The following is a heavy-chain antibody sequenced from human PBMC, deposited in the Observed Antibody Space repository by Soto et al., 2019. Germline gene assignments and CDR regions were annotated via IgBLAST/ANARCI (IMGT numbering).Heavy chain of an antibody. CDR2: ISAYNGNT. CDR3: ARGVGSFALKYYCDS. J-gene: IGHJ4*02. V-gene: IGHV1-18*01. CDR1: GYTFTSYG. Sequence: QVQLVQSGAEVKKPGASVKVSCKASGYTFTSYGISWVRQAPGQGLEWMGWISAYNGNTNYSQKLQGRVTLTTDTSTSTAYIELWSLRSDDTAVYYCARGVGSFALKYYCDSWGQGTLVTVSS. D-gene: IGHD6-13*01.